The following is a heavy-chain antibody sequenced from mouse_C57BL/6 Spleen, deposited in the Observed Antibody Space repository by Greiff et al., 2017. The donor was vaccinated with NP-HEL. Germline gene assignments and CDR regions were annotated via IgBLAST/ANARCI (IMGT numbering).Heavy chain of an antibody. CDR3: ARQETVVDYYAMDY. J-gene: IGHJ4*01. CDR2: IWSGGST. D-gene: IGHD1-1*01. V-gene: IGHV2-2*01. CDR1: GFSLTSYG. Sequence: VKLVESGPGLVQPSQSLSITCTVSGFSLTSYGVHWVRQSPGKGLEWLGVIWSGGSTDYNAAFISRLSISKDNSKCQVFFKMNSLQADDTAIYYCARQETVVDYYAMDYWGQGTSVTVSS.